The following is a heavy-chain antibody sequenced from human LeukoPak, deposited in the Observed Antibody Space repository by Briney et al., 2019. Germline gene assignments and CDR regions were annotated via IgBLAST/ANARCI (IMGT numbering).Heavy chain of an antibody. CDR3: ATGSGYYYDH. J-gene: IGHJ4*02. Sequence: GGSLRLSCAASGFIFSSYGTHWVRQAPGKGLEWVAVAYHDEWPGNSKYYVDSVKGRFTVSRDNSKNTLYLQMSSLKAEDTAVYYCATGSGYYYDHWGQGTLVTVSS. V-gene: IGHV3-33*01. CDR2: AYHDEWPGNSK. CDR1: GFIFSSYG. D-gene: IGHD3-22*01.